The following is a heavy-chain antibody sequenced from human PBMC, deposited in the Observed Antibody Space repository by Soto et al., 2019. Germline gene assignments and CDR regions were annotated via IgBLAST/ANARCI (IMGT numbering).Heavy chain of an antibody. CDR3: ARDRRVRGVDYGMDV. J-gene: IGHJ6*02. CDR2: LYHSGST. D-gene: IGHD3-10*01. CDR1: GGSISSSNW. V-gene: IGHV4-4*02. Sequence: TSETLSLTCAVSGGSISSSNWWSWVRQPPGKGLERIGALYHSGSTNYNQYLKSRDTKSVDKSKNLFSLKLSSVTAADTAVYYCARDRRVRGVDYGMDVWGQGTTVS.